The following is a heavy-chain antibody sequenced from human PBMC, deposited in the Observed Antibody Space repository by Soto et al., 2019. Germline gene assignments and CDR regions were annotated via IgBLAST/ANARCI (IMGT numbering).Heavy chain of an antibody. D-gene: IGHD1-1*01. CDR3: VEPGAYWTR. CDR2: IASDSVT. J-gene: IGHJ4*02. Sequence: EVQLLESGGGLVQPGGSLRLSCAASGLTFSAYAMSWVRQAPGKGLEWVSSIASDSVTYYSDSVTGRFTISRDNSKKTVYLQLDSLRADDTAVYYCVEPGAYWTRWGQGTPVTVSS. V-gene: IGHV3-23*01. CDR1: GLTFSAYA.